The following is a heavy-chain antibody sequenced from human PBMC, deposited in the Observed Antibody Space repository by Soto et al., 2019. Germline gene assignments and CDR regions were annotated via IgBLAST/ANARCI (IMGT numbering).Heavy chain of an antibody. CDR2: ISSSGSTI. V-gene: IGHV3-11*01. CDR3: ARGRMGVILHSMDL. D-gene: IGHD3-10*01. CDR1: GFTFSDYY. J-gene: IGHJ6*03. Sequence: QVQMVECGGGLVKPGGSLRLSCAASGFTFSDYYVSWISQAPGKGLEWVSYISSSGSTIYYADSVKGRFTISRDNAKNSLYLQLNSLRAEDTAVYYCARGRMGVILHSMDLCGKGTTVIVSS.